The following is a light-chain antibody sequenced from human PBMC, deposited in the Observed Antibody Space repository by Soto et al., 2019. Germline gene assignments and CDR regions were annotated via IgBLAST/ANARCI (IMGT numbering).Light chain of an antibody. CDR2: GNS. CDR3: QSYAISLSGSRYV. Sequence: QSVLTQPPSVSGAPGQRVTISCTGSSSNIGAGYDVHWYQQLPGTAPKLLIYGNSNRPSGVPDRFSGSKSGTSASLAITGLQAEDEADYYCQSYAISLSGSRYVFGTGTKVTVL. V-gene: IGLV1-40*01. CDR1: SSNIGAGYD. J-gene: IGLJ1*01.